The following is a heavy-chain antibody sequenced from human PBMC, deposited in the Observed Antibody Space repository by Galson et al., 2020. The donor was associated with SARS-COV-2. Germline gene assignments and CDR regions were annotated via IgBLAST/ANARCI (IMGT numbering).Heavy chain of an antibody. Sequence: GGSLRLSCTASGFTFSNFWMHWVRQAPGKGLVWVSRINSEGNITSYADSVRGRFTISRDNAKNTLYLQMNSLSAEDTALYYCTATRAYWGQGTLVTVSS. CDR2: INSEGNIT. J-gene: IGHJ4*02. V-gene: IGHV3-74*01. CDR3: TATRAY. D-gene: IGHD1-26*01. CDR1: GFTFSNFW.